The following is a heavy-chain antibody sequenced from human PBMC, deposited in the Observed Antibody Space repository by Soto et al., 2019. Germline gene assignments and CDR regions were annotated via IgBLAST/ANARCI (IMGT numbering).Heavy chain of an antibody. D-gene: IGHD4-4*01. CDR2: INAGNGNT. CDR3: ARDYLSSKPSLSYFDY. Sequence: ASVKVSCKASGYTFTSYAMHWVRQAPGQRLEWMGWINAGNGNTKYSQKFQGRVTMTRDTSTSTAYMELSSLRSEDTAVYYCARDYLSSKPSLSYFDYWGQGALVTVSS. CDR1: GYTFTSYA. J-gene: IGHJ4*02. V-gene: IGHV1-3*01.